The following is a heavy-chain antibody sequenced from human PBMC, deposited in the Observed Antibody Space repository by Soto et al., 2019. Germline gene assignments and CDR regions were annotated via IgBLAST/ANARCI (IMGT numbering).Heavy chain of an antibody. Sequence: SLRLSCAASGFTFSSYSMNWVRQAPGKGLEWVGVISSDGMTTYYADSVKGRFTISRDNSKNTLFLQMDSLRPDDTAVYYCAKEIAVAGDLDYWGHGTLVTVSS. CDR1: GFTFSSYS. CDR2: ISSDGMTT. CDR3: AKEIAVAGDLDY. D-gene: IGHD6-19*01. J-gene: IGHJ4*01. V-gene: IGHV3-30*18.